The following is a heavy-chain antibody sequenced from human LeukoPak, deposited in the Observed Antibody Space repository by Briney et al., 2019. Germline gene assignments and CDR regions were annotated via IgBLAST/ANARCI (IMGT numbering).Heavy chain of an antibody. D-gene: IGHD6-13*01. CDR2: IYHSGST. V-gene: IGHV4-34*01. Sequence: SETLSLTCGVYGGSFSAYYWSWIRQPPGKGLELIGEIYHSGSTNYNPSLKSRVTISVDTSKNQFSLKLSSVTAADTAGYYCARPIAGAGMHAFDIWGQGTMVTVSS. CDR1: GGSFSAYY. J-gene: IGHJ3*02. CDR3: ARPIAGAGMHAFDI.